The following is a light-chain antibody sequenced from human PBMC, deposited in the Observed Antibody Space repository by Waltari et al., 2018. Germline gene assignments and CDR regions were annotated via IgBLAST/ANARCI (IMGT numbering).Light chain of an antibody. CDR3: QQYGSSPYT. Sequence: EIVLTQSPGTLSLSPGERATLSCRASQSVSSSYLAWYQQKPRQAPRLLISGASSRATGIPDRFSGSGSGTDFTLTISRLEPEDFAVYYCQQYGSSPYTFGQGTKLEIK. CDR1: QSVSSSY. J-gene: IGKJ2*01. V-gene: IGKV3-20*01. CDR2: GAS.